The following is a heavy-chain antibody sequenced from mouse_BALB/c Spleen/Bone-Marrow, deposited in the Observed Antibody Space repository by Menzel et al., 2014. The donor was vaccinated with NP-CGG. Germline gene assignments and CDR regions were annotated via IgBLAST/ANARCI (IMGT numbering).Heavy chain of an antibody. V-gene: IGHV5-6*02. Sequence: EVMLVESGGDLVKPGGSLKLSCAASELTYXSYGMSWVRQTPDRRLEWVATISGGDAYTYYPDSVKGRFTISRDSAKNILYLQMSSLKSEDTAMYYCGRGDGSMDYWGQGTSVTVSS. CDR3: GRGDGSMDY. J-gene: IGHJ4*01. CDR2: ISGGDAYT. CDR1: ELTYXSYG. D-gene: IGHD3-3*01.